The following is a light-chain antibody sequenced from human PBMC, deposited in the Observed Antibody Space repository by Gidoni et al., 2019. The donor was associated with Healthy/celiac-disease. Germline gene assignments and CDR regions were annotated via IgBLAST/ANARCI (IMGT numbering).Light chain of an antibody. J-gene: IGKJ3*01. CDR3: QQSYSTPFT. CDR1: QSISSY. V-gene: IGKV1-39*01. CDR2: AAS. Sequence: DIQMTQSPSSLSASVGDRVTITSRASQSISSYLNWYQQKPGKAPKLLIYAASSLQSGVPSRFSGSGSGTDFTLTISSLPPEDFATYYCQQSYSTPFTFGPGTKVDIK.